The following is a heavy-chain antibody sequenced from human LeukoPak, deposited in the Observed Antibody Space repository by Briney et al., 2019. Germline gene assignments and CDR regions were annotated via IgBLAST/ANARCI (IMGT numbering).Heavy chain of an antibody. CDR3: ARLIVGATDFDY. Sequence: PSETLSLTCAVYGGSFSGYYWSWIRQPPGKGLEWIGEINHSGSTRYNPSLERRVTISVDTSKNQFSLKLSSVTAADTAVYYCARLIVGATDFDYWGQGTLVTVSS. J-gene: IGHJ4*02. CDR2: INHSGST. D-gene: IGHD1-26*01. CDR1: GGSFSGYY. V-gene: IGHV4-34*01.